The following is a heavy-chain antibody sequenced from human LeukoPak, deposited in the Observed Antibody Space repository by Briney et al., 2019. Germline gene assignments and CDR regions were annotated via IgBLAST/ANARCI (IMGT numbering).Heavy chain of an antibody. D-gene: IGHD2-2*01. CDR2: SIPLFGTA. CDR3: AREWGRREGRIVVVPAAPFDP. CDR1: GGTFSSYA. J-gene: IGHJ5*02. V-gene: IGHV1-69*01. Sequence: TAKHSSKASGGTFSSYAMRWVRQPPRQALEWMGGSIPLFGTANYVQKLQGRVTITADESTSTAYMELSSLSSEDTAVYYCAREWGRREGRIVVVPAAPFDPWGQGILVTVSS.